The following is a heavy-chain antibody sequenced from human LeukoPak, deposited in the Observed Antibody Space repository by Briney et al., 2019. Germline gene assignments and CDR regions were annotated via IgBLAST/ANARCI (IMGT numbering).Heavy chain of an antibody. V-gene: IGHV3-23*01. D-gene: IGHD4-11*01. CDR2: ISGSGGST. CDR3: AKDLDRTVNNWFDP. CDR1: GFTFSSYA. J-gene: IGHJ5*02. Sequence: GGSLRLSCAASGFTFSSYAMSWVRQAPGKGLEWVSAISGSGGSTYYADSVKGRFTISRDNSKNTLYLQMNSLRAEDTAIYYCAKDLDRTVNNWFDPWGRGTLVTVSS.